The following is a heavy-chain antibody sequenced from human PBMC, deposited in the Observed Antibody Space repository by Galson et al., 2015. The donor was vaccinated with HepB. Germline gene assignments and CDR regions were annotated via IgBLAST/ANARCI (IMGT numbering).Heavy chain of an antibody. V-gene: IGHV3-30-3*01. J-gene: IGHJ4*02. Sequence: SLRLSCAASGFTFSSYAMHWVRQAPGKGLEWAAVISYDGSNKYYADSVKGRFTISRDNSKNTLYLQMNSLRAEDTAVYYCARDRSSSGWYVDYWGQGTLVTVSA. CDR2: ISYDGSNK. CDR1: GFTFSSYA. CDR3: ARDRSSSGWYVDY. D-gene: IGHD6-19*01.